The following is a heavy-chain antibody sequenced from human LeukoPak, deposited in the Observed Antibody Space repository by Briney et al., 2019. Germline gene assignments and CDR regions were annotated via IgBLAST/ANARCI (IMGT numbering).Heavy chain of an antibody. Sequence: ETLSLTCTVSGGSISSYYWSWIRQPPGKGLEWIGYISYIGSTNYNPSLKSRVTISVDTSKNQFSLKLSSVTAADTAVYYCARDKISINAFDMWGQGTMVTVSS. D-gene: IGHD1-14*01. J-gene: IGHJ3*02. CDR1: GGSISSYY. CDR3: ARDKISINAFDM. CDR2: ISYIGST. V-gene: IGHV4-59*01.